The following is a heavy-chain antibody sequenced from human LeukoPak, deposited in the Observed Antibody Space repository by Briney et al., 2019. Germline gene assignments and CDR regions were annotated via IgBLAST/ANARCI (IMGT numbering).Heavy chain of an antibody. V-gene: IGHV4-31*03. D-gene: IGHD4-17*01. J-gene: IGHJ4*02. CDR3: ARDTSYGDHYFDY. Sequence: SETLSLTCTVSGGSISSGGYYWSWIRQHPGKGLEWIGYIYYSGSTYYNPSLKSRVTISVDTSKNQFSLKLSSVTAADTAVYYCARDTSYGDHYFDYWGQETLVTVSS. CDR1: GGSISSGGYY. CDR2: IYYSGST.